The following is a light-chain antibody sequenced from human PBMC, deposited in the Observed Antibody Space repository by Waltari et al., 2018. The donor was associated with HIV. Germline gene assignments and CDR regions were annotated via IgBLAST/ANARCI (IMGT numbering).Light chain of an antibody. CDR1: SSNIGSNS. V-gene: IGLV1-47*01. CDR3: AAWDDRLRGYV. J-gene: IGLJ1*01. Sequence: QSVLTQPPSASGTPGQRVTISCSGSSSNIGSNSVCWFQQLPGTAPKVLIYTDNQLPPGVPDRFSGSKSGTSASLAISVLRSEDESYYFCAAWDDRLRGYVFGTCTKVTVL. CDR2: TDN.